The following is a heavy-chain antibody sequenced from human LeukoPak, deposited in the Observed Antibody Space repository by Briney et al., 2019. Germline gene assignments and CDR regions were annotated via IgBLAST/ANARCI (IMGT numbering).Heavy chain of an antibody. J-gene: IGHJ4*02. CDR1: GYTFTSYG. V-gene: IGHV1-18*01. CDR3: ARVKVFTMVRGVIRGDYFDY. CDR2: ISAYNGNT. Sequence: EASVKVSCKASGYTFTSYGISWVRQAPGQGLEWMGWISAYNGNTNYAQKLQGGVTMTTDTSTSTAYMELRSLRSDDTAVYYCARVKVFTMVRGVIRGDYFDYWGQGTLVTVSS. D-gene: IGHD3-10*01.